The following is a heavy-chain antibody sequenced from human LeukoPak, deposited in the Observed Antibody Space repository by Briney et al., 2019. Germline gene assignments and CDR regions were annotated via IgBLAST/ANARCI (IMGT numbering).Heavy chain of an antibody. CDR1: GFTFSSYA. V-gene: IGHV3-23*01. J-gene: IGHJ6*02. D-gene: IGHD5-12*01. CDR2: ISGSGGST. Sequence: TGGSLRLSCAASGFTFSSYAMSWVRQAPGKGLEWVSAISGSGGSTYYADSVKGRFTISRDNSKNTLYLQMNSLRAEDTAVYYCARGGNIVATSYYYYYDMDVWGQGTTVTVSS. CDR3: ARGGNIVATSYYYYYDMDV.